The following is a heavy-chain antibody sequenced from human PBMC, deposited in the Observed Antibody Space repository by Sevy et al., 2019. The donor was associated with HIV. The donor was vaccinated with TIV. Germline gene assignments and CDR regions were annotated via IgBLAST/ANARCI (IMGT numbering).Heavy chain of an antibody. CDR3: AREDTAMRNQVDY. V-gene: IGHV1-18*04. CDR2: VSAYNGNT. Sequence: ASVKVSCKASGYTFTSYGISWVRQAPGQGLEWMGWVSAYNGNTNYAQRLQGRVTMTTDTSTSTAYMELRNLRSDDTAVYYCAREDTAMRNQVDYWGQGTLVTVSS. CDR1: GYTFTSYG. D-gene: IGHD5-18*01. J-gene: IGHJ4*02.